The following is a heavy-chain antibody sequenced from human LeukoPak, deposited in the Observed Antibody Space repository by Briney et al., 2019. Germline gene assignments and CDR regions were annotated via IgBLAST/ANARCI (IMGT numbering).Heavy chain of an antibody. CDR2: INHSGST. Sequence: SETLSLTCAVYGGSFSGYYWSWIRQPPGKGLEWIGEINHSGSTKYNPSLKSRVTISVDTSKNQFSLNLSPVTAADTAVYYCARGSTVTKRTFAFDIWGQGTMVTVSS. J-gene: IGHJ3*02. CDR3: ARGSTVTKRTFAFDI. V-gene: IGHV4-34*01. CDR1: GGSFSGYY. D-gene: IGHD4-4*01.